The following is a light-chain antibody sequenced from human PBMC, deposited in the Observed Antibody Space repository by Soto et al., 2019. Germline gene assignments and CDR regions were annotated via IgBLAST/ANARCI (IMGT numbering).Light chain of an antibody. J-gene: IGLJ1*01. CDR3: QSYDSSLSGYV. Sequence: QSVVTQPRSVCGAPGQRVTIYCTGNSSNIGAGYDVHWYQQLPGTAPKLLIYGNSNRPSGVPDRFSGSKSGTSASLAITGLQAEHEADYYCQSYDSSLSGYVFGTETKVTVL. CDR1: SSNIGAGYD. V-gene: IGLV1-40*01. CDR2: GNS.